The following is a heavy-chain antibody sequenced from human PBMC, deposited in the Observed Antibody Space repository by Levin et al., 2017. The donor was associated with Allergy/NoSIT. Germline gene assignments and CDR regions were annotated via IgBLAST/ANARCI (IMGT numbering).Heavy chain of an antibody. CDR3: ARGRRDYGGNSAPYWYFDL. Sequence: ASVKVSCKASGYTFTGYYMHWVRQAPGQGLEWMGWINPNSGGTNYAQKFQGRVTMTRDTSISTAYMELSRLRSDDTAVYYCARGRRDYGGNSAPYWYFDLWGRGTLVTVSS. CDR1: GYTFTGYY. J-gene: IGHJ2*01. V-gene: IGHV1-2*02. CDR2: INPNSGGT. D-gene: IGHD4-23*01.